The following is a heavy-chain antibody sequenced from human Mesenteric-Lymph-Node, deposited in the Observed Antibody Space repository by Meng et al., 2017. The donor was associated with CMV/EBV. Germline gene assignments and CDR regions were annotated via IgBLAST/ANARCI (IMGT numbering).Heavy chain of an antibody. J-gene: IGHJ4*02. CDR1: GFTFSSYS. V-gene: IGHV3-23*01. Sequence: GESLKISCAASGFTFSSYSMNWVRQAPGRGLEWVSSIGASGGATYYADSVKGRFIISRDNSKDIMYLQMWNLGANDTATYFCAKNNDKYSYGRGYFVDWGQGAPVTVSS. CDR3: AKNNDKYSYGRGYFVD. CDR2: IGASGGAT. D-gene: IGHD5-18*01.